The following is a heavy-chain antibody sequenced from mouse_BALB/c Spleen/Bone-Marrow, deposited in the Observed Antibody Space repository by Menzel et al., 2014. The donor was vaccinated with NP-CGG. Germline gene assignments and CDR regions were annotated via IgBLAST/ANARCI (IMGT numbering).Heavy chain of an antibody. CDR2: ISSGGSYT. D-gene: IGHD3-1*01. CDR1: GFIFSYYA. J-gene: IGHJ4*01. V-gene: IGHV5-9-4*01. CDR3: TRDRGDY. Sequence: EVKVEESGGGLVKPGGSLELSCAASGFIFSYYAMSWVRQSPEKRLEWVAEISSGGSYTYYPDTVTGRFTISRDNAKNTLYLEMSSLRSEDTAMYYCTRDRGDYWGQGTSVTVSS.